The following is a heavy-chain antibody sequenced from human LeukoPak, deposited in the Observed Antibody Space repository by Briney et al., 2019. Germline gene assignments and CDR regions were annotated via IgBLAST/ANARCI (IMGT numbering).Heavy chain of an antibody. Sequence: GGSLRLSCAASGFTFSSYSMNWVRQAPGKGLEWVAVISYDGSNKYYADSVKGRFTISRDNSKNTLYLQMNSLRAEDTAVYYCSGGSIWNWFDPWGQGTLVTVSS. J-gene: IGHJ5*02. CDR3: SGGSIWNWFDP. V-gene: IGHV3-30*03. CDR1: GFTFSSYS. D-gene: IGHD3-10*01. CDR2: ISYDGSNK.